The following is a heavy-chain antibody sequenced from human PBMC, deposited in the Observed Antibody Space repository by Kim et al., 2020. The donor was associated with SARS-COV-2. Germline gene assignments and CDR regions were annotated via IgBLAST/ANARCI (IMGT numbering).Heavy chain of an antibody. V-gene: IGHV3-9*01. J-gene: IGHJ5*02. CDR2: ISWNSGSI. D-gene: IGHD3-22*01. CDR1: GFTFDDYA. CDR3: AKDMSASDYYDSSGNTTPNWFAP. Sequence: GGSLRLSCAASGFTFDDYAMHWVRQAPGKGLEWVSGISWNSGSIDYADSVKGRFTISRDNAKNSLYLQMNSLRAEDTALYYCAKDMSASDYYDSSGNTTPNWFAPWGQGTLVTVSS.